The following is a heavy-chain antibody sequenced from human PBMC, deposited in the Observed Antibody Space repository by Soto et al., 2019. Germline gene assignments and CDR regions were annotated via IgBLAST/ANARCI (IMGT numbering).Heavy chain of an antibody. CDR1: GFTFSSYG. J-gene: IGHJ4*02. V-gene: IGHV3-30*18. CDR3: AKEHHYYDSSGYYYGGYYFDY. Sequence: QVQLVESGGGVVQPGRSLRLSCAASGFTFSSYGMHWVRQAPGKGLEWVAGISYDGSNKYYADSVKGRFSIPRDNSKNTLYLQMNSLRAEDTAVYYCAKEHHYYDSSGYYYGGYYFDYWGQGTLVTVSS. CDR2: ISYDGSNK. D-gene: IGHD3-22*01.